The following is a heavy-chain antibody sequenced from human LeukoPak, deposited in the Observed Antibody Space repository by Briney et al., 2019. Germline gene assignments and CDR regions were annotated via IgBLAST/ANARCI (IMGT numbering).Heavy chain of an antibody. CDR2: STGTGYST. CDR1: EFIFSNYA. Sequence: GGSLRLSCAASEFIFSNYAMSWVRQAPGKGLEWVSGSTGTGYSTYYADSVKGRFTISRDNSKNTLYLQMNSLRAEDTAVYYCVEGVRMGVTSAFDIWGQGTMVTVSS. D-gene: IGHD1-26*01. CDR3: VEGVRMGVTSAFDI. J-gene: IGHJ3*02. V-gene: IGHV3-23*01.